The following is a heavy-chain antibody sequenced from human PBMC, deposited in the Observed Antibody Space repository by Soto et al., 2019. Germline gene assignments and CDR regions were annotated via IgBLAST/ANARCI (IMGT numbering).Heavy chain of an antibody. D-gene: IGHD2-15*01. Sequence: EVQLLESGGGLVQPGRSLRLSCAASGFTFSNYGMKWVRQAPGKGLEWVSGIDGIGSSTYYADSVKGRFTISRDNSKNTPFLQMNSLRAEDTALYYCAGGLDYWGQGTLVTVSS. V-gene: IGHV3-23*01. CDR3: AGGLDY. CDR1: GFTFSNYG. J-gene: IGHJ4*02. CDR2: IDGIGSST.